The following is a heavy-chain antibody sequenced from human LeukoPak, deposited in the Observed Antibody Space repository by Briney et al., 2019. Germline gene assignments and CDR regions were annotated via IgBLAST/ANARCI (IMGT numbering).Heavy chain of an antibody. CDR2: ISYDGSNE. CDR3: ARGNREDVYWAVPAVEFDY. Sequence: PGGSLRLSCAASGFTFSSYAMSWVRQAPGKGLEWVAFISYDGSNESFGDSVKGRFTISRDNSNNTLYLQMKSLRAEDTGVYYCARGNREDVYWAVPAVEFDYWGQGTLVTVPS. V-gene: IGHV3-30*03. D-gene: IGHD2-2*01. J-gene: IGHJ4*02. CDR1: GFTFSSYA.